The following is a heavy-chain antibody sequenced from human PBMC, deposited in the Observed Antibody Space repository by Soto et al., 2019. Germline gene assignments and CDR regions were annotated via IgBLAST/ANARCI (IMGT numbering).Heavy chain of an antibody. CDR3: ARAQTPTGSDF. CDR1: GYTFINYG. Sequence: QIQLVQSEGEVRQPGASVKVSCKTSGYTFINYGVTWVRQRPGQGLEWMGWLNTYNANTKYAQKLQGRVTMTADTSASTAYVELRSLRSDDTAVYFCARAQTPTGSDFWGQGTLVIVSS. D-gene: IGHD1-26*01. J-gene: IGHJ4*02. V-gene: IGHV1-18*01. CDR2: LNTYNANT.